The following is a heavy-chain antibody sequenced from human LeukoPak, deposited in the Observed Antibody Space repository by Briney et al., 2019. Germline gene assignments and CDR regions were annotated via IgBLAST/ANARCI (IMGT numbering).Heavy chain of an antibody. Sequence: ETLSLTCTVSGGSIGSSSYYWGWIRQPPGKGLEWVANIKQDGSEKYYVDSVKGRFTISRDNAKNSLYLQMNSLRAEDTAVYYCARKGVVAAFYWGQGTLVTVSS. CDR2: IKQDGSEK. CDR1: GGSIGSSSYY. D-gene: IGHD2-15*01. V-gene: IGHV3-7*01. CDR3: ARKGVVAAFY. J-gene: IGHJ4*02.